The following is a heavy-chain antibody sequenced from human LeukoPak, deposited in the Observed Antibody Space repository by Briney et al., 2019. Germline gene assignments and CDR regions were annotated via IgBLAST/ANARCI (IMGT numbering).Heavy chain of an antibody. J-gene: IGHJ4*02. CDR1: GYRFTSYG. CDR3: ARDKSRVDIVATIQAFPFDY. V-gene: IGHV1-18*01. Sequence: GESLKISCKGSGYRFTSYGISWVRQAPGQGLEWMGWISAYNGNTNYAQKLQGRVTMTTDTSTSTAYMELRSLRSDDTAVYYCARDKSRVDIVATIQAFPFDYWGQGTLVTVSS. D-gene: IGHD5-12*01. CDR2: ISAYNGNT.